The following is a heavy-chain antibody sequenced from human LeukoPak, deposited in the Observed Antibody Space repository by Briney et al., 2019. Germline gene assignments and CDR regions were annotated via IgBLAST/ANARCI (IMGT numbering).Heavy chain of an antibody. CDR1: GGSINSFY. J-gene: IGHJ5*02. CDR2: IYYSGTT. V-gene: IGHV4-59*12. CDR3: ARGGEQQLVLKPRLGWFDP. D-gene: IGHD6-13*01. Sequence: SETLSLTCTVSGGSINSFYWNWIRQPPGKGLEWVGYIYYSGTTSYNPSLKSRVTISLDTSKDQFSLKLSSVTAADTAVYYCARGGEQQLVLKPRLGWFDPWGQGTLVTVSS.